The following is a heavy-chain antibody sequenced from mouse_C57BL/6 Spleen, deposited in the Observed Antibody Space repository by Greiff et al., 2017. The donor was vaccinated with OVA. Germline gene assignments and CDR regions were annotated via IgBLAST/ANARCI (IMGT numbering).Heavy chain of an antibody. CDR3: ARGPTDSSGYLYAMDY. CDR2: IDPSDSYT. D-gene: IGHD3-2*02. Sequence: QVQLQQPGAELVRPGTSVKLSCKASGYTFTSYWMHRVKQRPGQGLEWIGVIDPSDSYTNYNQKFKGKATLTVDTSSSTAYMQLSSLTSEDSAVYYCARGPTDSSGYLYAMDYWGQGTSVTVSS. J-gene: IGHJ4*01. V-gene: IGHV1-59*01. CDR1: GYTFTSYW.